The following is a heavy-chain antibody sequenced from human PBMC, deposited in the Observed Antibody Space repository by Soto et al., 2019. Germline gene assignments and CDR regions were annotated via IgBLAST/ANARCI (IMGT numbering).Heavy chain of an antibody. CDR1: GFPFRYFW. J-gene: IGHJ4*02. V-gene: IGHV3-7*01. D-gene: IGHD3-10*01. CDR2: IKFNGIET. Sequence: EVQVVESGGKLVQPGGSLRLSCVGSGFPFRYFWMSWVRQAPGGGLEWVARIKFNGIETQYADSVKGLFTISRDNADNSVYLQMNSLRGEDTAMYSCARDSGYGSVDSVNHYFDYWGQGTLVTVTS. CDR3: ARDSGYGSVDSVNHYFDY.